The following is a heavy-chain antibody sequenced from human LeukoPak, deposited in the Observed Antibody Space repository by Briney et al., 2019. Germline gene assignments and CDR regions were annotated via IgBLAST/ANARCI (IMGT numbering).Heavy chain of an antibody. Sequence: SSETLSLTCTVSSVSLTNYYWSWIRQPPGKGLEWIGYIFFSGTTNYNPSLKSRVTISVDTSKNQFSLKMTSVTAADTAVYFCARVGGGGAWFDFWGQGTLVTVSS. D-gene: IGHD4-23*01. V-gene: IGHV4-59*01. J-gene: IGHJ4*02. CDR3: ARVGGGGAWFDF. CDR1: SVSLTNYY. CDR2: IFFSGTT.